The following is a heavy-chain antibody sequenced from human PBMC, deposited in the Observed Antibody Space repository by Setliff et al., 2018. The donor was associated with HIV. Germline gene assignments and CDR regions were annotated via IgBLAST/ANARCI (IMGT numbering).Heavy chain of an antibody. CDR2: IYTSGST. V-gene: IGHV4-4*07. Sequence: SETLSLTCTVSGGSISSYYWSWIRQPAGKGLEWIGRIYTSGSTNYNPSLKSRVTMSLDTSKNQFSLKLSSVTAADTAFYYCARSPRIGVAGEFEYWGQGTLVTVSS. J-gene: IGHJ4*02. D-gene: IGHD6-19*01. CDR3: ARSPRIGVAGEFEY. CDR1: GGSISSYY.